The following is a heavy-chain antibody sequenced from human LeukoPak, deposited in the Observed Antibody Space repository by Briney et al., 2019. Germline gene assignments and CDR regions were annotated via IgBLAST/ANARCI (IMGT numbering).Heavy chain of an antibody. CDR1: GGSINSYY. CDR2: IYYSGST. V-gene: IGHV4-59*01. J-gene: IGHJ4*02. D-gene: IGHD6-13*01. CDR3: ARVTGYMTEDYFDY. Sequence: PSETLSLTCTVSGGSINSYYWSWTRQPPGKGLEWIGYIYYSGSTNYNPSLKSRVTISVDTSKNQFSLRLSSVTAADTAVYYCARVTGYMTEDYFDYWGQGTLITVSS.